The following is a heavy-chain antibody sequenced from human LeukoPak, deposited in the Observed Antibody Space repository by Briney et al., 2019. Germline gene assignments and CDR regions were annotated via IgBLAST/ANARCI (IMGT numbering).Heavy chain of an antibody. CDR1: GFTVSGYG. CDR2: ISYDGSHI. V-gene: IGHV3-30*03. CDR3: ARDRSNSWTFDY. D-gene: IGHD6-13*01. J-gene: IGHJ4*02. Sequence: PGRSLGLSCAASGFTVSGYGMHWVRQAPGKGLEWMAVISYDGSHIYYADSVKGRFTISRDSSKSTLYLQMNSLRTDDTAVYYCARDRSNSWTFDYWGQGTLVTVSP.